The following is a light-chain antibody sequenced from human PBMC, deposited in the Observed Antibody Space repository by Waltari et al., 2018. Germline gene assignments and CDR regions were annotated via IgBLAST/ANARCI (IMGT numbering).Light chain of an antibody. CDR1: TLGVKY. Sequence: SYDLTQPPSVSASLGQTASITCPRDTLGVKYTSWYQQKPGQSPVLVTYQDTKRPSVTPERFSGSNSGNTATLTVSGTQAVDEASYYCQTWDSNTVVFGGGTTLTVL. CDR2: QDT. V-gene: IGLV3-1*01. CDR3: QTWDSNTVV. J-gene: IGLJ2*01.